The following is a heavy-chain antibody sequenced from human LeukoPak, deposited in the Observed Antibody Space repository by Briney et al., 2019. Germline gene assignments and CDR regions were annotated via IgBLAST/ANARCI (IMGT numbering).Heavy chain of an antibody. CDR3: ATAPYGDYYYYMDV. CDR2: VRVSGDST. Sequence: GGTLRLSCAASGFIFSNYGMSWVRQVPGKRLEWVSSVRVSGDSTFYADSVKGRFTISRDNSKNTLYLQMNSLRAEDTAVYYCATAPYGDYYYYMDVWGKGTTVTISS. CDR1: GFIFSNYG. D-gene: IGHD4-17*01. J-gene: IGHJ6*03. V-gene: IGHV3-23*01.